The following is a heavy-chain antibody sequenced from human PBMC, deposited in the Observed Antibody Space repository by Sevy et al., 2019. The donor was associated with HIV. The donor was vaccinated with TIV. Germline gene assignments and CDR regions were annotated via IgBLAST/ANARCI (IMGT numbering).Heavy chain of an antibody. CDR2: ISYDGSNK. Sequence: GGSLRLSCAASGFTFSSYAMHWVRQAPGKGLEWVAVISYDGSNKYYADSVKGRFTISRDNSKNTLYLQMNSLRAEDTAVYYCARDEDSSGYYSGPMNRWGQGTLVTVSS. D-gene: IGHD3-22*01. CDR3: ARDEDSSGYYSGPMNR. CDR1: GFTFSSYA. V-gene: IGHV3-30*04. J-gene: IGHJ4*02.